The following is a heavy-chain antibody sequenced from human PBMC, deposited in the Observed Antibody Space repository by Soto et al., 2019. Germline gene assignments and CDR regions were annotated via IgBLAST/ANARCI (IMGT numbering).Heavy chain of an antibody. J-gene: IGHJ4*02. V-gene: IGHV4-34*01. CDR1: GGSFSGYY. Sequence: QVQLQQWGAGLLKPSETLSLTCAVYGGSFSGYYWTWIRQPPETGLEWIGEINHSGSTNYNPSLKSRVTISVDTCKNQFSLKLTSVTAADTAVYYCARDKITGLFDYWGQGTLVTVSS. CDR3: ARDKITGLFDY. D-gene: IGHD2-8*02. CDR2: INHSGST.